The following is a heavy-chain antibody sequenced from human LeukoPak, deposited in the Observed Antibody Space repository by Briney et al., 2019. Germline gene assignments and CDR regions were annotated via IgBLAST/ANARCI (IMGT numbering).Heavy chain of an antibody. CDR3: ARISIVVVPGYFDY. Sequence: SETLSLTCTVSGGSISSSSYQWGWIRQPPGKGLEWIGTISYSGSTYYSPSLRSRVTVSVDTSKNQFSLKLSSVTAADTAVYYCARISIVVVPGYFDYWGQGTLVTVSS. J-gene: IGHJ4*02. V-gene: IGHV4-39*01. D-gene: IGHD2-2*01. CDR2: ISYSGST. CDR1: GGSISSSSYQ.